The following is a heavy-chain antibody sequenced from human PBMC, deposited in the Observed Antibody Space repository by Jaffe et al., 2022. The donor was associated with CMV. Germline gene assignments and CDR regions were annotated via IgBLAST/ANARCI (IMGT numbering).Heavy chain of an antibody. D-gene: IGHD2-21*02. CDR2: IYPGDSDT. CDR3: ATYLRDDTVVTPSYFDY. CDR1: GYSFTSYW. J-gene: IGHJ4*02. V-gene: IGHV5-51*01. Sequence: EVQLVQSGAEVKKPGESLKISCKGSGYSFTSYWIGWVRQMPGKGLEWMGIIYPGDSDTRYSPSFQGQVTISADKSISTAYLQWSSLKASDTAMYYCATYLRDDTVVTPSYFDYWGQGTLVTVSS.